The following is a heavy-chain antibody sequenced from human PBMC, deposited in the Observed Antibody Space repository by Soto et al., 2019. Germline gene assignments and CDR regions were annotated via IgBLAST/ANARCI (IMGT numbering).Heavy chain of an antibody. CDR1: GFTFSSYS. CDR3: ARDHGVGYCTNGVCPPGGMDV. D-gene: IGHD2-8*01. Sequence: GGSLRLSCAASGFTFSSYSMNWVRQAPGKGLEWVSSISSSSSYIYYADSVKGRFTISRDNAKNSLYLQMNSLRAEDTAVYYCARDHGVGYCTNGVCPPGGMDVWGQGTTVTVSS. V-gene: IGHV3-21*01. J-gene: IGHJ6*02. CDR2: ISSSSSYI.